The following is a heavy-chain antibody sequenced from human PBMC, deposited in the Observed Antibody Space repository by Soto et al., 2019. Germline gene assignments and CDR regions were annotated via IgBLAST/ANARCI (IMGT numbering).Heavy chain of an antibody. Sequence: PGGSLRLSCAASGFTFSSYAMHWVRQAPGKGLEWVAVISYDGSNKYYADSVKGRFTISRDNSKNTLYLQMNSLRAEDTAVYYCARGACDFWSGYQPQYYFDYWGQGTLVTVSS. D-gene: IGHD3-3*01. CDR3: ARGACDFWSGYQPQYYFDY. CDR2: ISYDGSNK. V-gene: IGHV3-30-3*01. CDR1: GFTFSSYA. J-gene: IGHJ4*02.